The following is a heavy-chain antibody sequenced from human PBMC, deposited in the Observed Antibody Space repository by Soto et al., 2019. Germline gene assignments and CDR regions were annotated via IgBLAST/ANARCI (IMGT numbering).Heavy chain of an antibody. CDR3: TVAVGATLWFDT. CDR2: FDPEDGKT. Sequence: ASVKVSCKVSGNILSDLYMHWVRQAPGKGLEWMGGFDPEDGKTIYAQKFQGRVTMTEDTSTDTAYMDLSRLTSDDTAVYYCTVAVGATLWFDTWGQGTLVTVSS. J-gene: IGHJ5*02. D-gene: IGHD1-26*01. CDR1: GNILSDLY. V-gene: IGHV1-24*01.